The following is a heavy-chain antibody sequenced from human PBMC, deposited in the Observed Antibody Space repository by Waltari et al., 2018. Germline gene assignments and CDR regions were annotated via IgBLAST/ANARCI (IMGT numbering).Heavy chain of an antibody. D-gene: IGHD5-18*01. CDR3: AKGQEMATAWYYFDY. J-gene: IGHJ4*02. V-gene: IGHV3-23*01. CDR1: GGSISSSSYY. CDR2: ISGSGGST. Sequence: LQLQESGPGLVKPSETLSLTCTVSGGSISSSSYYWGWIRQPPGKGLEWVSAISGSGGSTYYADSGKGRFTISRDNSKNTLYLQMNSLRAEDTAVYYCAKGQEMATAWYYFDYWGQGTLVTVSS.